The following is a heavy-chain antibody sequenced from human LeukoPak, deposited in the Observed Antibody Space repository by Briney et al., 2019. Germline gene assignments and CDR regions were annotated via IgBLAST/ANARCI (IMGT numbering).Heavy chain of an antibody. D-gene: IGHD3-22*01. Sequence: PSETLSLTCTVSGGSISSSSYYWGWIRQPPGKGLEWIGSIYYRGSTYYNPSLKSRVTISVDTSKNQFSLKLSSVTAADTAVYYCARQEIGYFDYWGQGTLVTVSS. CDR3: ARQEIGYFDY. V-gene: IGHV4-39*01. CDR2: IYYRGST. J-gene: IGHJ4*02. CDR1: GGSISSSSYY.